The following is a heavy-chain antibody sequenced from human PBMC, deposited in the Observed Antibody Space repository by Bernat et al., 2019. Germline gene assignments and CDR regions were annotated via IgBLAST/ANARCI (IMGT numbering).Heavy chain of an antibody. Sequence: QVQLVESGGGVVQPGRSLRLSCAASGFTFSSYGMHWVRQAPGKGLEWVAVIWYDGSNKYYADSVKGRFTISRDNSKNTLYLQMNSLRAEDTAVYYCARGVYSGGWYPQYGMDVWGQGTTVTVSS. D-gene: IGHD6-19*01. J-gene: IGHJ6*02. V-gene: IGHV3-33*01. CDR3: ARGVYSGGWYPQYGMDV. CDR1: GFTFSSYG. CDR2: IWYDGSNK.